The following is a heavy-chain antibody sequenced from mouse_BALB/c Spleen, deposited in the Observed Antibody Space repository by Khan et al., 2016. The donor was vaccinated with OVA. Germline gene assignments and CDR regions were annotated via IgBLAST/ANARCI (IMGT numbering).Heavy chain of an antibody. CDR3: ARGLFDV. Sequence: VQLQQSGPELVKLGASVKMSCKASGYTFTDYYMKWLKQSHGKSLEWIGDINPNNGDTFYNQKFKDKATLTVDKSSSTAYMQLNSLTSEDSAVYYGARGLFDVWGAGTTVTVSS. CDR2: INPNNGDT. J-gene: IGHJ1*01. V-gene: IGHV1-26*01. CDR1: GYTFTDYY.